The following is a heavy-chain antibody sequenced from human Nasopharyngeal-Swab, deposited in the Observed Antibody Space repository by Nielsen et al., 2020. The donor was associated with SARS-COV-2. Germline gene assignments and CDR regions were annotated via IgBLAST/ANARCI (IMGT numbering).Heavy chain of an antibody. D-gene: IGHD6-6*01. CDR3: ASYEYSSSGGLEVY. V-gene: IGHV1-24*01. CDR2: FDPEDGET. CDR1: GYTLTELS. Sequence: ASVKVSCKVSGYTLTELSMHWVRQAPGKGLEWMGGFDPEDGETIYAQKFQGRVTMTEDTSTDTAYMELSSLRSEDTAVYYCASYEYSSSGGLEVYWGQGTLVTVSS. J-gene: IGHJ4*02.